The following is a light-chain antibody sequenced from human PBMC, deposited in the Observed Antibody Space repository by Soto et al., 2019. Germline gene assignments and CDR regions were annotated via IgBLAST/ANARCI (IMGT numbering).Light chain of an antibody. J-gene: IGLJ1*01. Sequence: QSVLTQPPSVSAAPGQKVTISCSGSSSNIGNNYVSWYQQLPGTAPKLLIYDNNKRPSGIPDRFAGSKSGTSATLGITGLQTGDEADYYCGTWDSSLSAAYGFGTGTKLTVL. CDR1: SSNIGNNY. V-gene: IGLV1-51*01. CDR2: DNN. CDR3: GTWDSSLSAAYG.